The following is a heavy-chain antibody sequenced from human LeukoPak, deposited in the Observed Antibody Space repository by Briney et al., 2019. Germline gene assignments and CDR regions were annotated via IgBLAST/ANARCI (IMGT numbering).Heavy chain of an antibody. J-gene: IGHJ3*02. D-gene: IGHD6-19*01. CDR3: ARDRGIAVAGTDAFDI. CDR1: GYTFTSYG. Sequence: ASVKVSCKASGYTFTSYGISWVRQAPGQGLEWMGWISAYNGNTNYAQKLQGRVTMTTDTSTSTGYMELRSLRSDDTAVYYCARDRGIAVAGTDAFDIWGQGTMVTVSS. CDR2: ISAYNGNT. V-gene: IGHV1-18*01.